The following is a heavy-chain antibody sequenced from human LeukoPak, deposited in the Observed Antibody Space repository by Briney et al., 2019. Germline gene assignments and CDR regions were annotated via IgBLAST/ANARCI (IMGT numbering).Heavy chain of an antibody. Sequence: SETLSLTCTVSGGSIRSGGYYWSWIRQHPGKGLEWIGYIYYSGSTYYNPSLKSRVTISVDTSKNQFSLKLSSVTAADTAVYYCASVRGREYYFDYWGQGTLVTVSS. CDR3: ASVRGREYYFDY. CDR2: IYYSGST. J-gene: IGHJ4*02. D-gene: IGHD5-24*01. CDR1: GGSIRSGGYY. V-gene: IGHV4-31*03.